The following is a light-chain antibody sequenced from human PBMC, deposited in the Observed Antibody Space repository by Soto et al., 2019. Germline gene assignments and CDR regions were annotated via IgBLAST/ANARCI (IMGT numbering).Light chain of an antibody. CDR1: QDVSIF. J-gene: IGKJ2*01. Sequence: EILLAHSPATLSLSPGERATLSCKASQDVSIFLAWYQQKTGQAPRLLIHDASNRATGVPARFSGSGSGSEFNLTITSLEPEDFAVYSCQQRSTWLYTFGQGTKLEV. CDR3: QQRSTWLYT. CDR2: DAS. V-gene: IGKV3-11*02.